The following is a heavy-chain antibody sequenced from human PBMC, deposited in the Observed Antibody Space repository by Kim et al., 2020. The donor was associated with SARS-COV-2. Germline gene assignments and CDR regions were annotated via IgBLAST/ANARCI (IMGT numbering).Heavy chain of an antibody. CDR3: VKSKDVSPRNANDV. J-gene: IGHJ6*02. D-gene: IGHD2-15*01. V-gene: IGHV3-23*01. CDR1: GFAFSSHA. CDR2: IFGSGDTT. Sequence: GGSLRLSCAASGFAFSSHAMTWVRQAPGKGLEWVSSIFGSGDTTYYADSVKGRFTISRDNSKNTVYLQMNSLRAEDTAPYFCVKSKDVSPRNANDVWGQGTRVTVSS.